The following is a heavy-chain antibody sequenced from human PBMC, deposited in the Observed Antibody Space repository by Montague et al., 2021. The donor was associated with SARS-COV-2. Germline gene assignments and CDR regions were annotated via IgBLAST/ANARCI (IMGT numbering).Heavy chain of an antibody. CDR3: ASERAYGGWTHDAFDI. CDR1: GFTFSSYG. D-gene: IGHD4-23*01. J-gene: IGHJ3*02. CDR2: IWYDGSNK. V-gene: IGHV3-33*01. Sequence: SLRLSCAASGFTFSSYGMHWVRQAPGKGLEWVAVIWYDGSNKYYADSVKGRFTISRDNSKNTLYLQMNSLRAEDTAVYYWASERAYGGWTHDAFDIWGQGTMVTVSS.